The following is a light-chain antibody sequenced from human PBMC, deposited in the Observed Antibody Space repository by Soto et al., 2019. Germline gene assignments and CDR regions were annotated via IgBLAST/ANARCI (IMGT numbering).Light chain of an antibody. CDR2: TTS. V-gene: IGKV1-39*01. Sequence: DTQMPQSPSSLSAPVGHRVTLPCRASQTIDNYLNWYQETPGKAPKLLIYTTSTRASEVPARFSGSGSETDFTLTISSLQPEDFAAYYCQQCYSSPLTFGGGTKVDIK. J-gene: IGKJ4*01. CDR1: QTIDNY. CDR3: QQCYSSPLT.